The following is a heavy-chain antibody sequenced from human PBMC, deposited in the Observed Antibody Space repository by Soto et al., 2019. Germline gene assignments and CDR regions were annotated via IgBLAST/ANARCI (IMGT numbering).Heavy chain of an antibody. CDR3: ARLDGYDHYFDY. Sequence: QVQLQGSGPGLVKPSETLSLTCTVSGGSISSHYWSWIRQPPGQGLEWIGYVYYSGSTNYNPSLKSRVTISVDTSKSQLSLRLSFVTAADTAVYFCARLDGYDHYFDYGGQGALVTVSS. V-gene: IGHV4-59*08. CDR2: VYYSGST. D-gene: IGHD5-12*01. J-gene: IGHJ4*02. CDR1: GGSISSHY.